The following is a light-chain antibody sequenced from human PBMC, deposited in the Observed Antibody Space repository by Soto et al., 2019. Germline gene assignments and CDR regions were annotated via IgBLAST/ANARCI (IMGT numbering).Light chain of an antibody. CDR1: RSDVGAYDY. J-gene: IGLJ2*01. V-gene: IGLV2-8*01. CDR3: ASYAGNNNFVL. CDR2: EVT. Sequence: QSVLAQPPSASGSPGQSVTISCTGTRSDVGAYDYVSWYQQHPGKAPKLVSSEVTARPSGVPERFSGSKSGNTASLPVSGLQAEDEADYYCASYAGNNNFVLFGGGTKLTVL.